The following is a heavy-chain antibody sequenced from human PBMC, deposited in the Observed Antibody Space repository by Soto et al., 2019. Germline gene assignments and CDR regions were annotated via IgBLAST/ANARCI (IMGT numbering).Heavy chain of an antibody. CDR2: INPNSGGT. CDR3: ARMATFGSLNWFDP. Sequence: ASVKVSCKASGYTFTGYYMHWVRQAPGQGLEWMGWINPNSGGTNYAQKFQGRVTMTRDTSISTAYMELSRLRSDDTATYYCARMATFGSLNWFDPWGQGTLVTVSS. J-gene: IGHJ5*02. CDR1: GYTFTGYY. D-gene: IGHD3-16*01. V-gene: IGHV1-2*02.